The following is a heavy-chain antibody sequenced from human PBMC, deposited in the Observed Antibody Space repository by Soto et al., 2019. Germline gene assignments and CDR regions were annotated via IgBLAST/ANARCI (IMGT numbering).Heavy chain of an antibody. V-gene: IGHV4-4*02. CDR2: VVHWGTT. CDR1: GASISDNNW. J-gene: IGHJ4*02. CDR3: ARHIGVTGTRGFDY. Sequence: QVQLQESGPGLVKPSGTVSLTCAVSGASISDNNWWSWVRQPPGKGLEWIGEVVHWGTTNYNPSLRSRVTISMDKSKNQISLTLSSVTAADSALNYCARHIGVTGTRGFDYWGQGTLVTVSS. D-gene: IGHD6-19*01.